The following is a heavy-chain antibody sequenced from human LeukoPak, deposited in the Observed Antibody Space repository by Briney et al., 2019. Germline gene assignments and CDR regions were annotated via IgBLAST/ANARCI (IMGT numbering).Heavy chain of an antibody. Sequence: KPGGSLRLSCAASGFTFSDYFMSWVRQAPEKGLEWVSYIGPSSDNINYADSVKGRFTVSRDNAKNSLYLQMNSLRAEDTAVYYCARDHSGSGNNFDWLLYDYWGQGTLVTVSS. J-gene: IGHJ4*02. CDR1: GFTFSDYF. CDR3: ARDHSGSGNNFDWLLYDY. D-gene: IGHD3-9*01. CDR2: IGPSSDNI. V-gene: IGHV3-11*06.